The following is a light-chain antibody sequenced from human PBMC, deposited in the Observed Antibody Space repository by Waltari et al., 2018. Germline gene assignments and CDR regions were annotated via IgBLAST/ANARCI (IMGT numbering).Light chain of an antibody. CDR3: LQALQTPYT. Sequence: EIVMTQSPRSLPVTPGEPASISCRSSLSLLHSNGYTHLNWYLQKPGQSPQLLIYLVSTRASGVPDRFSGSGSDADFTLKISRVEAEDVGVYYCLQALQTPYTFGQGTKLEIK. CDR2: LVS. CDR1: LSLLHSNGYTH. V-gene: IGKV2-28*01. J-gene: IGKJ2*01.